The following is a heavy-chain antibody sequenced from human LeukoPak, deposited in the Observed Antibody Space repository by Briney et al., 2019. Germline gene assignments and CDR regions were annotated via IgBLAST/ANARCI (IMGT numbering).Heavy chain of an antibody. CDR2: VWYDGTNR. J-gene: IGHJ4*02. CDR1: GFTFSSYG. V-gene: IGHV3-33*01. CDR3: ARDGRVLGSTTPGPFDY. Sequence: GSLRLSCAASGFTFSSYGMHWVRQAPGKGLEWLAVVWYDGTNRYYVGSVKGRFITSRDNSENTLYLQMNNLGVADTAVYYCARDGRVLGSTTPGPFDYWGQGTLVTVSS. D-gene: IGHD1-1*01.